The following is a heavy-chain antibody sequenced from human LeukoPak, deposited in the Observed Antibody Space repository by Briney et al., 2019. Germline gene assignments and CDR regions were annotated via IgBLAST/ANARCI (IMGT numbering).Heavy chain of an antibody. CDR3: AKDAMNAFDI. D-gene: IGHD2-2*01. V-gene: IGHV3-48*03. Sequence: GGSLRLSCAASGFTLSSYEMNWVRQAPGKGLEWVSYISSSGSTIYYADSVKGRFTISRDNAKNSLYLQMNSLRAEDTAVYYCAKDAMNAFDIWGQGTMVTVSS. J-gene: IGHJ3*02. CDR2: ISSSGSTI. CDR1: GFTLSSYE.